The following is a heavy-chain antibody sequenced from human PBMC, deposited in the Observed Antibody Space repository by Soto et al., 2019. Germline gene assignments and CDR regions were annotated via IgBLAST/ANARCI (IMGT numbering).Heavy chain of an antibody. Sequence: ASVKVSCKASGYTFTSYDINWVRQATGQGLEWMGWMNPNSGNTGYAQKFQGRVTMTRNTSISTAYMELSSLRSEDTAVYYCARGRYYYGSGSYYQDYWGQGTLVTVSS. D-gene: IGHD3-10*01. CDR1: GYTFTSYD. J-gene: IGHJ4*02. CDR2: MNPNSGNT. V-gene: IGHV1-8*01. CDR3: ARGRYYYGSGSYYQDY.